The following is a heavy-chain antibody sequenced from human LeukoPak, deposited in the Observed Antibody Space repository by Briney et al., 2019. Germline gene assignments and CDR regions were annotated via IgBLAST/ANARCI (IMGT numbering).Heavy chain of an antibody. CDR1: GYSFTSYW. V-gene: IGHV5-51*01. Sequence: GESLKISCKGSGYSFTSYWIGWVRQMPGKGLEWMGIIYPGDSDTRYSPSFQGQVTISADKSISTAYLQWSSLKASDTAMYYCARLDNGGSSWPPAQDHYYYYYMDVWGKGTTVTVSS. D-gene: IGHD6-13*01. CDR2: IYPGDSDT. CDR3: ARLDNGGSSWPPAQDHYYYYYMDV. J-gene: IGHJ6*03.